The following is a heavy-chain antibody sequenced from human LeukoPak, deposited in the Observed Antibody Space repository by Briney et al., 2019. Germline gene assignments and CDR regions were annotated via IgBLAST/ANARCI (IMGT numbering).Heavy chain of an antibody. CDR2: ISAYNGNT. V-gene: IGHV1-18*01. D-gene: IGHD3-22*01. CDR3: ARTRGYTMIVVVTQGWFDP. CDR1: GYTFTSYG. J-gene: IGHJ5*02. Sequence: ASVKVSCKASGYTFTSYGISWVRQAPGQGLEWMGGISAYNGNTNYAQKLQGRVTMTTDTSTSTAYMELRSLRSDDTAVYYCARTRGYTMIVVVTQGWFDPWGQGTLVTVSS.